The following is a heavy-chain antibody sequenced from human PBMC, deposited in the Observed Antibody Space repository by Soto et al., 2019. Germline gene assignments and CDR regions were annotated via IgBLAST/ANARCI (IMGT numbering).Heavy chain of an antibody. Sequence: EVQLLESGGGLVQPGGSLRLSCAASGFTFSSYAMSWVRQAPGKGLEWVSGISGRGDDTYYADSVKGRFTISRDKSKNTLYLQMNSLRAEDTALYYCAKYPSSLGLGWFDPWGQGTLVTVSS. CDR3: AKYPSSLGLGWFDP. J-gene: IGHJ5*02. D-gene: IGHD6-13*01. CDR2: ISGRGDDT. CDR1: GFTFSSYA. V-gene: IGHV3-23*01.